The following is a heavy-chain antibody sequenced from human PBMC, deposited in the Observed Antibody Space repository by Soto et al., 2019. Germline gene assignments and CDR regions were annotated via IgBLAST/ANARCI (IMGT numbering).Heavy chain of an antibody. Sequence: GASVKVSCKTSGYTFTDYDINWVRQATGQGLEWMGWMNPNSGNTGYAQKFQGRVSMTRNTATSTAYMELSSLRSDDTAIYYCARDSSTTNAVWGQGTMVTVSS. CDR1: GYTFTDYD. CDR3: ARDSSTTNAV. CDR2: MNPNSGNT. V-gene: IGHV1-8*01. D-gene: IGHD2-2*01. J-gene: IGHJ3*01.